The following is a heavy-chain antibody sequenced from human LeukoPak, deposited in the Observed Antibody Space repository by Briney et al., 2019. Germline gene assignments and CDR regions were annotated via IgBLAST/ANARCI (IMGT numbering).Heavy chain of an antibody. CDR2: IYYTGST. CDR3: AGAPNTAYFDF. CDR1: GGSVSSGTYY. V-gene: IGHV4-61*01. Sequence: MASETLSLTCTVSGGSVSSGTYYWTWIRQSPGKGLEWIGYIYYTGSTEYNPPLKSRVSISVDPFKNQFSLELSAVSAADTAMYYCAGAPNTAYFDFWGQGTQATVSS. J-gene: IGHJ4*02.